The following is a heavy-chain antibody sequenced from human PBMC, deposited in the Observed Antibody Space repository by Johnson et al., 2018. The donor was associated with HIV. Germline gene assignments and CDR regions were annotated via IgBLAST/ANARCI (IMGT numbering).Heavy chain of an antibody. CDR3: ARDDTGYSSSFDAFDV. Sequence: VQLVESGGGVVQPGRSLRLSCAASGFTFSNYWMTWVRQAPGKGLEWVANIKQDGSEKYYVDSMKGRLTNSRDNAKNSLYLQMNSLRAEDTAVYYCARDDTGYSSSFDAFDVWGQGTMVTVSS. D-gene: IGHD6-13*01. CDR1: GFTFSNYW. J-gene: IGHJ3*01. V-gene: IGHV3-7*05. CDR2: IKQDGSEK.